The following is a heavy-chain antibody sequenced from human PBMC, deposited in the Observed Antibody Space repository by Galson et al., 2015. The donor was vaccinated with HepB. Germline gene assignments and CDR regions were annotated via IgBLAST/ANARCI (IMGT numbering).Heavy chain of an antibody. D-gene: IGHD6-13*01. Sequence: SLRLSCAASGFTFSGSAIHWVRQASGKGPEWVGRIRSKANNYATSYVPSLKGRFTISRDDSKNMEYLHMKSLKTEDTAVYYCSRLGDFSGYSSRWGQGTLVTVSS. V-gene: IGHV3-73*01. J-gene: IGHJ4*02. CDR3: SRLGDFSGYSSR. CDR2: IRSKANNYAT. CDR1: GFTFSGSA.